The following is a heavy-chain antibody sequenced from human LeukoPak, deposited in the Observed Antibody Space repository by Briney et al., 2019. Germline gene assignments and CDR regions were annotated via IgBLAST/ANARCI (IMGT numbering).Heavy chain of an antibody. CDR1: GFTFSSYG. CDR3: AKTGGSGYTGNYFDY. J-gene: IGHJ4*02. CDR2: ISGSGGST. Sequence: GGTLRLSCAASGFTFSSYGMSWVRQAPGKGLEWVSAISGSGGSTYYADSVKGRFTISRDNSKNTLYLQMNSLRAEDTAVYYCAKTGGSGYTGNYFDYWGQGTLVTVSS. V-gene: IGHV3-23*01. D-gene: IGHD3-3*01.